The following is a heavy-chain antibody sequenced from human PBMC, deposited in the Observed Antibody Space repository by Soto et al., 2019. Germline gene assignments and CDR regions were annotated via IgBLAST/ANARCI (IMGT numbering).Heavy chain of an antibody. D-gene: IGHD5-18*01. CDR1: GYTFTSYY. CDR3: ARDGPSAMALDY. CDR2: INPSGGST. J-gene: IGHJ4*02. V-gene: IGHV1-46*01. Sequence: GASVKVSCKAFGYTFTSYYMHWVRQASGQGLEWMGIINPSGGSTSYAQKFQGRVTMTRDTSTSTVYMELSSLRSEDTAVYYCARDGPSAMALDYWGQGTLVTVS.